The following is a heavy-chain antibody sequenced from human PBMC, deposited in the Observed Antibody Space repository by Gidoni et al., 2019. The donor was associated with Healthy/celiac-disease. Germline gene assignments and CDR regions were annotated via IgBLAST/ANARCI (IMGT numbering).Heavy chain of an antibody. Sequence: QVQLVQSGAEVKKPGSSVKVSCNASGGTFSSYAISWVRQAPGQGLEWMGGIIPIFGTANYAQKFQGRVTITADKSTSTAYMELSSLRSEDTAVYYCARGGPGKMATIIDPFDYWGQGTLVTVSS. D-gene: IGHD5-12*01. CDR3: ARGGPGKMATIIDPFDY. J-gene: IGHJ4*02. CDR2: IIPIFGTA. CDR1: GGTFSSYA. V-gene: IGHV1-69*06.